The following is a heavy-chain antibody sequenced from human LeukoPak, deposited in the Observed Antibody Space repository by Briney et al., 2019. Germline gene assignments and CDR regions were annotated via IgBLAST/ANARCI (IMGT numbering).Heavy chain of an antibody. V-gene: IGHV1-18*01. D-gene: IGHD1-1*01. CDR3: ARDNDKVVDH. J-gene: IGHJ4*01. CDR2: ITAYNGNR. Sequence: ASVKVSCKTSGYTFSNYGISWVRQAPGQGLEWMGWITAYNGNRLYAQRFQGRITLTTGTSTSTSYMELRSLEYDDTAIYYCARDNDKVVDHWGQGTLVTVSS. CDR1: GYTFSNYG.